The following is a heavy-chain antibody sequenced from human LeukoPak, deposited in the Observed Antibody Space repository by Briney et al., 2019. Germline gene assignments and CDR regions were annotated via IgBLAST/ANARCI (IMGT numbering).Heavy chain of an antibody. Sequence: SETVSLTCTISGASISTNNYWGWIRQPPGKGLEWIGSIHYSGTTYYNPSLKSRVTISIDTSNNQFSLKVNSVTATDTALYYCARHDQWLARLRSWGQGTLVTVSS. CDR2: IHYSGTT. D-gene: IGHD6-19*01. V-gene: IGHV4-39*01. CDR1: GASISTNNY. CDR3: ARHDQWLARLRS. J-gene: IGHJ4*02.